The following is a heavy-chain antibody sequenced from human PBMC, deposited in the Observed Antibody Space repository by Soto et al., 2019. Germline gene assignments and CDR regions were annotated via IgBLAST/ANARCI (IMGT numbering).Heavy chain of an antibody. CDR3: AKVSLPDSSGYYYFDY. CDR2: ISGSGGST. V-gene: IGHV3-23*01. Sequence: GGSLRLSCAASGFTFSSYAMSWVRQAPGKGLEWVSAISGSGGSTYYADPVKGRFTISRDNTKNTLYLQMNSLRAEDTAVYYCAKVSLPDSSGYYYFDYWGQGTLVTVSS. CDR1: GFTFSSYA. J-gene: IGHJ4*02. D-gene: IGHD3-22*01.